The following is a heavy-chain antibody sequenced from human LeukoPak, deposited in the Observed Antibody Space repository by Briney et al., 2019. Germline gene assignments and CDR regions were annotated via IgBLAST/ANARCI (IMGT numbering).Heavy chain of an antibody. CDR3: VRDRDWSFDY. Sequence: GGSLRLSCVASGFTFSGHGMHWVRQAPAKGREWQAFISNDGNRKYYADSGKGRFIISRDNSENTVSLQMSSLRTEDTAVYHCVRDRDWSFDYWGQGILVTVSS. D-gene: IGHD2-21*02. CDR1: GFTFSGHG. J-gene: IGHJ4*02. CDR2: ISNDGNRK. V-gene: IGHV3-30*03.